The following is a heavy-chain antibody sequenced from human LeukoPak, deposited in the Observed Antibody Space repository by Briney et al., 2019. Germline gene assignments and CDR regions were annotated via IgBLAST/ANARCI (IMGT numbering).Heavy chain of an antibody. CDR3: ARTGVWIRGITSYCDY. J-gene: IGHJ4*02. V-gene: IGHV4-39*01. Sequence: SETLSLTCTVSGGSISSSNYFWVWFRQPPGKSLQWIGSIYYTGSTYQNPSLKSRVTISLDTSNNQFSLRLTSVTAADTAVYYCARTGVWIRGITSYCDYWGQGTLVTV. CDR1: GGSISSSNYF. D-gene: IGHD3-10*01. CDR2: IYYTGST.